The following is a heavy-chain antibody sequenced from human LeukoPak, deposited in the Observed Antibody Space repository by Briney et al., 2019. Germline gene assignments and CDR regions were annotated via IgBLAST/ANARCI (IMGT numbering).Heavy chain of an antibody. D-gene: IGHD2-8*01. CDR2: IKQDGNEK. J-gene: IGHJ4*02. CDR1: GFTFSTYW. Sequence: GGSLRLSCAASGFTFSTYWMTWVRQAPGKGLEWVANIKQDGNEKYYVDSVKGRFTISRDNAKNSLYLQMGSLRAEATAVYYCARGLRGPQASFWGQGTLVAVSS. CDR3: ARGLRGPQASF. V-gene: IGHV3-7*03.